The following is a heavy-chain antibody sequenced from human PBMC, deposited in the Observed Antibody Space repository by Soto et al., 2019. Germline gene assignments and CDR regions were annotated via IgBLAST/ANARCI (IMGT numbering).Heavy chain of an antibody. CDR3: ARDFGHGYYLDY. J-gene: IGHJ4*02. CDR1: GFSFSNYN. D-gene: IGHD3-3*01. V-gene: IGHV3-48*02. Sequence: GGSLRLSCVASGFSFSNYNMNWVRQAPGKGLEWVSYITDGSDTVHYADSVRGRFTTSRDNAESSLYLQMNSLRDEDTAVYFCARDFGHGYYLDYWGRGTLVTVSS. CDR2: ITDGSDTV.